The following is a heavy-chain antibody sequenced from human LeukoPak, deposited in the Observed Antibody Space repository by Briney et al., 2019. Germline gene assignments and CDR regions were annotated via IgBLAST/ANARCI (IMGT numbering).Heavy chain of an antibody. CDR1: GFTFSTYW. CDR2: IKQDGSET. V-gene: IGHV3-7*01. CDR3: ARDPQYQLLYGAFDI. D-gene: IGHD2-2*02. J-gene: IGHJ3*02. Sequence: GGSLRLSCAASGFTFSTYWMSWVRQAPGKGLEWVANIKQDGSETYYVDSVKGRFTISRDNAKNSLYLQMNSLRAEDTAVYYCARDPQYQLLYGAFDIWGQGTMVTVSS.